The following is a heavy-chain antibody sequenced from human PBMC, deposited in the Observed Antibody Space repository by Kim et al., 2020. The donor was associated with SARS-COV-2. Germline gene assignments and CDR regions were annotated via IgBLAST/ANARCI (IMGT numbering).Heavy chain of an antibody. Sequence: SETLSLTCTVSGGSISSGYYYWSWIRQPPVKGLEWIGYIYYSGSTYYNPSLKSRVTISVDTSKNQFSLKLSSVTAADTAVYYCARDRGGVPDYWGQGTLVTVSS. CDR1: GGSISSGYYY. J-gene: IGHJ4*02. V-gene: IGHV4-30-4*01. CDR3: ARDRGGVPDY. D-gene: IGHD2-21*01. CDR2: IYYSGST.